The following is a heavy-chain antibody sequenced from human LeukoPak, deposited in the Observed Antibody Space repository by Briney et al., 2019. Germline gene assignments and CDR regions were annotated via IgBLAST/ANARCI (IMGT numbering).Heavy chain of an antibody. J-gene: IGHJ4*02. CDR3: ARDGSSTDPIGDY. V-gene: IGHV3-7*01. D-gene: IGHD2-2*01. CDR2: IDRDGSEK. CDR1: GFTFTNNW. Sequence: GGSLRLSCAASGFTFTNNWMSWVRQAPGKGLEWVASIDRDGSEKHYVDSLKGRITISRDNAKNSLYLQLNSLRDDDTALYYCARDGSSTDPIGDYWGQGILVTVSS.